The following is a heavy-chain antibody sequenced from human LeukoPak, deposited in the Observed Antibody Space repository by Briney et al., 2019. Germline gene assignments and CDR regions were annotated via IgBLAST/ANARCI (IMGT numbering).Heavy chain of an antibody. Sequence: GGSLRLSCVASGFSISSHWMRGLRQAPGKGLEWVANIKADGSQQYYVDSVRGRFTITRDNAENSLYLQMNSLRAEDTAVYYCTRNSLDYWGLGTLVTVSS. J-gene: IGHJ4*02. V-gene: IGHV3-7*03. CDR1: GFSISSHW. CDR3: TRNSLDY. CDR2: IKADGSQQ.